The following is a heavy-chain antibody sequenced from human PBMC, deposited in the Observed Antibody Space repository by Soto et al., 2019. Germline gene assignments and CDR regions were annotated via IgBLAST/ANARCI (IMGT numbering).Heavy chain of an antibody. J-gene: IGHJ4*02. D-gene: IGHD6-13*01. CDR2: IYSGDST. Sequence: EVQLVESGGGLIQPGGSLRLSCAVSGFTLSNNHMSWVRQAPGKGLEWVSVIYSGDSTHYADSVKGRFTISRDNSKNTLYLKMNNLRAEDTAVYYCATTQIAGPEYWGQGTLVTVSS. CDR3: ATTQIAGPEY. CDR1: GFTLSNNH. V-gene: IGHV3-53*01.